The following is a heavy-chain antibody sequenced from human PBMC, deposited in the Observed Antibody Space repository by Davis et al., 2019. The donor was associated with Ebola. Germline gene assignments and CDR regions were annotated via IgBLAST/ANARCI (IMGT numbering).Heavy chain of an antibody. CDR2: IYHSGST. J-gene: IGHJ6*02. CDR3: ARGHFGSYGMDV. V-gene: IGHV4-4*02. Sequence: SETLSLTCAVSGVSISSSNRWSWVRQPPGKGLEWIGEIYHSGSTNYNPSLKSRVTISLDKSKNQFSLKLSSVTAADTAVYYCARGHFGSYGMDVWGQGTTVTVSS. D-gene: IGHD3-10*01. CDR1: GVSISSSNR.